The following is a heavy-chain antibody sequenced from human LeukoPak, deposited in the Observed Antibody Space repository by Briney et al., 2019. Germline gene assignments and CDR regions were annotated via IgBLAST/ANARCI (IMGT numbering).Heavy chain of an antibody. CDR3: ARGVGLRFLEWLPNKAPFDY. V-gene: IGHV1-2*02. CDR2: INPNSGGT. J-gene: IGHJ4*02. Sequence: GASVKVSCKASGYTFTGYYMHWVRQAPGQGLEWMGWINPNSGGTNYAQKFQGRVTMTRDTSISTAYMELSRLRSDDTAVYYCARGVGLRFLEWLPNKAPFDYWGQGTLVTVSS. CDR1: GYTFTGYY. D-gene: IGHD3-3*01.